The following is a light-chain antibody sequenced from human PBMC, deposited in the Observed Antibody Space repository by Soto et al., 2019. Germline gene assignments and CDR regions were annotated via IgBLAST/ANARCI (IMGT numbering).Light chain of an antibody. V-gene: IGLV2-14*01. Sequence: QSVLTQPASVSGSPGQSITISCTGTSSDVGGYNYVSWYQQHPGKAPKLMIYDVSNRPSGVSNRFSGSKSGNTASLAISGLQAXXEXXXYCSSXTXSSTYVFGTGTKLTVL. CDR1: SSDVGGYNY. CDR2: DVS. CDR3: SSXTXSSTYV. J-gene: IGLJ1*01.